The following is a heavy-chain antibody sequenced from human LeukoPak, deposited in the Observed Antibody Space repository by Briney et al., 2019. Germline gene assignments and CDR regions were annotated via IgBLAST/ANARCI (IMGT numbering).Heavy chain of an antibody. V-gene: IGHV4-34*01. D-gene: IGHD6-13*01. CDR3: TGVTGQQLYYYGMDV. Sequence: PSETLSLTCAVYGXXXXGYXXSWIRQPPXXXXXXIGXINHSGSTNYNPSLKSRVTISVDTSKNQFSLKLSSVTAADTAVYYCTGVTGQQLYYYGMDVWGQGTTVTVSS. CDR1: GXXXXGYX. J-gene: IGHJ6*02. CDR2: INHSGST.